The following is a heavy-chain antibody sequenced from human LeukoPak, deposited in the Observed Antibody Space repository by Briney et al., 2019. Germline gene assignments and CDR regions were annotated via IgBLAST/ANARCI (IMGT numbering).Heavy chain of an antibody. CDR2: TYYRSKWYN. V-gene: IGHV6-1*01. J-gene: IGHJ3*02. CDR1: GDSVSSNSAA. Sequence: SQTLSLTCAISGDSVSSNSAAWNWLRQSPSRGLEWLGRTYYRSKWYNDYAVSVKSRITINPDTSKNQFSLQLNSVTPEDTAVYYCARASGRRPRGYCSSTSCQPDAFDIWGQGTMVTVSS. CDR3: ARASGRRPRGYCSSTSCQPDAFDI. D-gene: IGHD2-2*01.